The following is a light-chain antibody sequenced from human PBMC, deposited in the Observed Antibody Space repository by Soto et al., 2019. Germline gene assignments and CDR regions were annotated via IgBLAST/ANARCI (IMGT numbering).Light chain of an antibody. V-gene: IGKV3-20*01. Sequence: EIVLTQSPGTLSLSPGERATLSCRASQSVSSSYIAWYQQKPGQAPRLLIYGASSRATGIPDRFSGSGSGTDFTLTISRLESEDFVVYYCQQYGSSFTFGPGTKVDIK. CDR2: GAS. J-gene: IGKJ3*01. CDR3: QQYGSSFT. CDR1: QSVSSSY.